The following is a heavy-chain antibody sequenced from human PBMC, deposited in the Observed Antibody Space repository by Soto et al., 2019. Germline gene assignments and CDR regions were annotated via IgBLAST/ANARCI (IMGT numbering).Heavy chain of an antibody. J-gene: IGHJ6*04. CDR1: GCPLSTSGLG. D-gene: IGHD3-10*01. CDR3: AHSLGNYYGSGSYSGVYGMDV. Sequence: QITLKEPGPTLVKPTQTHTLTCTFSGCPLSTSGLGGGWIRQPPGKALGWLAPIYWDDDKRYSPSPKSRPTNTTDTSKNQVVLTMTNMDPVDTATYYCAHSLGNYYGSGSYSGVYGMDVWGEGTTVTVSS. CDR2: IYWDDDK. V-gene: IGHV2-5*02.